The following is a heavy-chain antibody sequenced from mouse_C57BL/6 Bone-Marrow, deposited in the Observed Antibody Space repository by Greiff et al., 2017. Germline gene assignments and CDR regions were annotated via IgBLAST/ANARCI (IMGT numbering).Heavy chain of an antibody. CDR1: GYTFTSYW. CDR2: IHPNSGST. CDR3: ARRSTMVTYWYFDV. D-gene: IGHD2-2*01. Sequence: VQLHQPGAELVKPGASVKLSCKASGYTFTSYWMHWVKQRPGQGLEWIGMIHPNSGSTNYNEKFKSKATLTVDKSSSTAYMQLSSLTSEDSAVYYCARRSTMVTYWYFDVWGTGTTVTVSS. J-gene: IGHJ1*03. V-gene: IGHV1-64*01.